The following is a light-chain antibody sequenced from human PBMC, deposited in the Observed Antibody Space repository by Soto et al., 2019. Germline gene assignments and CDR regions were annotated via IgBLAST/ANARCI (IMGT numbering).Light chain of an antibody. Sequence: QSVLTQPASVSGSPGQSITISCTGTSSDVGGYNYVSWYQQHPGKAPKVMFYEVSNRPSGVSYRFSGSKSGNTASLTISGLRAEDEADYYCSSYTSAGTPVVFGGGTKVTVL. J-gene: IGLJ2*01. CDR3: SSYTSAGTPVV. CDR1: SSDVGGYNY. CDR2: EVS. V-gene: IGLV2-14*01.